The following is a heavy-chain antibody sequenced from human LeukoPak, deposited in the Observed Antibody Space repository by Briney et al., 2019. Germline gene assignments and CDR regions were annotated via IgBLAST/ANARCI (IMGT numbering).Heavy chain of an antibody. J-gene: IGHJ4*02. D-gene: IGHD6-19*01. CDR2: VVGSGGST. CDR3: AKGTAVADIYFDY. CDR1: GFTFRNYA. V-gene: IGHV3-23*01. Sequence: TGGSLRLSCAASGFTFRNYAMSWVRQAPGKGLEWVSAVVGSGGSTYYADSVRGRFTISRDNSKNMLYLQMNSLRAEDTAVYYCAKGTAVADIYFDYWGQGTLVTVSS.